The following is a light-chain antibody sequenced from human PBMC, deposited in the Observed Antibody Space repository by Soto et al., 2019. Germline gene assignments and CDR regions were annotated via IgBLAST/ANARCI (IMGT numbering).Light chain of an antibody. CDR2: GAS. CDR1: QSVSRSY. Sequence: EILLTQSPGTLSLSPGERATLSCRASQSVSRSYLAWYQQKPGQAPRLLIYGASSRATGIPERFSGSGSGTDFTLTISRLEPEDFEVYYCQQYGSYPLTFGGGTKVDIK. J-gene: IGKJ4*01. CDR3: QQYGSYPLT. V-gene: IGKV3-20*01.